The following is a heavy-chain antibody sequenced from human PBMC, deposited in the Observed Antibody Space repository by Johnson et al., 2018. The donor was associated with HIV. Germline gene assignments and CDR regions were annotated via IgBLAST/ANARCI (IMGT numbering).Heavy chain of an antibody. CDR3: AREVGSYPGETVDDAFDI. V-gene: IGHV3-33*08. D-gene: IGHD3-16*02. J-gene: IGHJ3*02. CDR1: GFTFSDYY. Sequence: QVQLVESGGGLVKPGGSLRLSCAASGFTFSDYYMSWIRQAPGKGLEWVAFIRYDGSNKYDADYVKGRFTISRHNSKNTLYLQMNSLRAEDTAVYYCAREVGSYPGETVDDAFDIWGQGTMVTVSS. CDR2: IRYDGSNK.